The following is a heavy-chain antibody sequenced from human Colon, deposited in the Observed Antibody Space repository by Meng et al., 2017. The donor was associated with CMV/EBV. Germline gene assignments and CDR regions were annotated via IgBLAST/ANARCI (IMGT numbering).Heavy chain of an antibody. CDR3: ATGAGSFLV. Sequence: GGSLRLSCAASGFTFSSYAMSWVRQAPGKGLEWVSAISGSGGSTYYADSVKGRFTISRDASQNTLFLQMDSLRVEDTAVYYCATGAGSFLVWGQGTLVTVSS. J-gene: IGHJ4*02. CDR2: ISGSGGST. D-gene: IGHD3-10*01. V-gene: IGHV3-23*01. CDR1: GFTFSSYA.